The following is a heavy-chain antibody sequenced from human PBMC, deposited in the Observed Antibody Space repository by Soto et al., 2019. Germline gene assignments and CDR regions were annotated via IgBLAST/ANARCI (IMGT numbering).Heavy chain of an antibody. CDR1: GYTFTNYA. V-gene: IGHV1-3*05. CDR2: VNAGNGNT. D-gene: IGHD3-3*01. Sequence: QVQLVQSGAEEKKPGASVKVSCKASGYTFTNYAIHWVRQAPGQRLEWMGWVNAGNGNTKFSQNFQDRETSTRDTXAXXADVELSSLRSEDTAMYFCARGLWSGHSVAYHLDYWGQGTLVTVSS. J-gene: IGHJ4*02. CDR3: ARGLWSGHSVAYHLDY.